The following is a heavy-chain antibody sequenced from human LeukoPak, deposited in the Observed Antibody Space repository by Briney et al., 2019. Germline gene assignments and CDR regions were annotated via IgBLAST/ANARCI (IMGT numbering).Heavy chain of an antibody. D-gene: IGHD3/OR15-3a*01. Sequence: GSLRLSCAASGFTFSTYAMSWVRQAPGKGLEWVSAISGSGGSTYYADSVKGRFTISRDNSKNTLNLQMNSLRAEDTAVYYCAKERWTTTAFDIWGQGTMVTVSS. V-gene: IGHV3-23*01. CDR3: AKERWTTTAFDI. CDR2: ISGSGGST. CDR1: GFTFSTYA. J-gene: IGHJ3*02.